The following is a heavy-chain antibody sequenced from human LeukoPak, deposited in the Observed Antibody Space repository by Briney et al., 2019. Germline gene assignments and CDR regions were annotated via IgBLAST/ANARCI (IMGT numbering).Heavy chain of an antibody. Sequence: PSETLSLTCTVSGGSISSYYWSWIRQPLGKGLEWIGYIYYSGSTNYNPSLKSRVTISVDTSKNQFSLKLSSVTAADTAVYYCARNYYDSSGPDYWGQGTLVTVSS. V-gene: IGHV4-59*01. D-gene: IGHD3-22*01. CDR3: ARNYYDSSGPDY. CDR1: GGSISSYY. J-gene: IGHJ4*02. CDR2: IYYSGST.